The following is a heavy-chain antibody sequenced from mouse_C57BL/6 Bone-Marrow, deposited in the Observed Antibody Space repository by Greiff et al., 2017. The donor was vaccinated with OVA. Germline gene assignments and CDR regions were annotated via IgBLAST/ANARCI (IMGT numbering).Heavy chain of an antibody. V-gene: IGHV6-6*01. CDR3: TGHYGSPYAMDY. Sequence: EVKLMESGGGLVQPGGSMKLSCAASGFTFSDAWMDWVRQSPEKGLEWVAEIRNKANNHATYYAESVKGRFTISRDDSKSSVYLQMNSLRAEDTGIYYCTGHYGSPYAMDYWGQGTSVTVSS. J-gene: IGHJ4*01. CDR1: GFTFSDAW. CDR2: IRNKANNHAT. D-gene: IGHD1-1*01.